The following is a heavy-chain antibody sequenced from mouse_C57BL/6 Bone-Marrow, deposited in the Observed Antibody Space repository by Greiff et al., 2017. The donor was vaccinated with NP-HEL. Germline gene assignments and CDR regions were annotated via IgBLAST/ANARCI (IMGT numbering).Heavy chain of an antibody. CDR2: ISSGSSTI. Sequence: EVMLVESGGGLVKPGGSLKLSCAASGFTFSDYGMHWVRQAPEKGLEWVAYISSGSSTIYYADTVKGRFTISRDNATNTLFLQMTSLRSEDTAMYYCARGAYYSNYEGFLGMDYWGQGTSVTVSS. D-gene: IGHD2-5*01. CDR1: GFTFSDYG. CDR3: ARGAYYSNYEGFLGMDY. V-gene: IGHV5-17*01. J-gene: IGHJ4*01.